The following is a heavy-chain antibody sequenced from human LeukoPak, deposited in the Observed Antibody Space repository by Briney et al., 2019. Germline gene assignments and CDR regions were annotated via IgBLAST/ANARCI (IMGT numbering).Heavy chain of an antibody. CDR2: IYTSGST. J-gene: IGHJ3*02. CDR3: ARETRWLQNNDAFDI. D-gene: IGHD5-24*01. CDR1: GGSISSGSYY. V-gene: IGHV4-61*02. Sequence: PSETLSLTCTVSGGSISSGSYYSSWIRQPAGKGLEWIVRIYTSGSTNYNPSLNSRVTISVDTSKNQFSLKLSSVTAADTAVYYCARETRWLQNNDAFDIWGQGTMVTVSS.